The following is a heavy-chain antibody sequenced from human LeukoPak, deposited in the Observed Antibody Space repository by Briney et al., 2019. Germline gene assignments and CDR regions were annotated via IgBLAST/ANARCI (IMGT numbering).Heavy chain of an antibody. CDR3: ARGFVTMTVG. CDR2: ISSSSGTR. V-gene: IGHV3-48*01. Sequence: GGSLRLSCAASGFTFSSYSMKWVRQAPGKGLEWLSYISSSSGTRYYADSVKGRFTISRDNAENSLYLQMNSLRAEDTAVYYCARGFVTMTVGWGQGTLVTVSS. D-gene: IGHD1-26*01. J-gene: IGHJ4*02. CDR1: GFTFSSYS.